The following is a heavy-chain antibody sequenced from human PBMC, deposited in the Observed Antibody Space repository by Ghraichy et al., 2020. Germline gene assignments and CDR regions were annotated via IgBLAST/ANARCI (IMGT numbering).Heavy chain of an antibody. V-gene: IGHV4-34*01. Sequence: SETLSLTCAVYGGSFTSYYWSWIRQPPGKGLEWIGEITHWGSTNYNPSPKSRVTLSVDRSKDQFSLKLSSVTAADTAAFYCARGRQSSQQHVPRPFDYLGQGTLLTVSS. D-gene: IGHD6-6*01. CDR2: ITHWGST. J-gene: IGHJ4*02. CDR3: ARGRQSSQQHVPRPFDY. CDR1: GGSFTSYY.